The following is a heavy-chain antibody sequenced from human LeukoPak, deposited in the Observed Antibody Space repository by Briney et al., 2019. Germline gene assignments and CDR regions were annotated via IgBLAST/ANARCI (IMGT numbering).Heavy chain of an antibody. CDR3: ASASSHRIAAGGDY. J-gene: IGHJ4*02. D-gene: IGHD6-13*01. CDR1: GFTFSNYW. CDR2: INSDGSSR. Sequence: GGSLRLSCAASGFTFSNYWMHWVRQAPGKGLVWVSRINSDGSSRNYADSVKGRFTISRDSAKNTLYLQMNSLRAEDTAVYYCASASSHRIAAGGDYWGQGTLVTVSS. V-gene: IGHV3-74*01.